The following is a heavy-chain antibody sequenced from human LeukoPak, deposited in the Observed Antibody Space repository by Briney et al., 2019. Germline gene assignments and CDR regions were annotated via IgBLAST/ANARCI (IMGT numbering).Heavy chain of an antibody. J-gene: IGHJ5*02. V-gene: IGHV4-39*01. CDR2: IYYSGST. CDR1: GGSISSSSYY. Sequence: SETLSLTCTVSGGSISSSSYYWGWIRQPQGKGLEWIGSIYYSGSTYYNPSLKSRVTISVDTSKNQFSLKLSSVTAADTAVYYCASKHRFCSGGSCRTGFDPWGQGTLVTVSS. CDR3: ASKHRFCSGGSCRTGFDP. D-gene: IGHD2-15*01.